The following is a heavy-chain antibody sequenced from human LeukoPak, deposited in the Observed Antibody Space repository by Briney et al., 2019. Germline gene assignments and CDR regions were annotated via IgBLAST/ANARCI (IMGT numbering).Heavy chain of an antibody. D-gene: IGHD6-13*01. CDR2: FDPEDGET. Sequence: ASVKVSCKVSGYTLTELSMHWVRQAPGKGLEWMGGFDPEDGETIYAQKFQGRVTMTEDTSTDTAYMELSSLRSEDTAVYYCATLGRSIAAAGNWFDPRGQGTLVTVSS. CDR3: ATLGRSIAAAGNWFDP. CDR1: GYTLTELS. V-gene: IGHV1-24*01. J-gene: IGHJ5*02.